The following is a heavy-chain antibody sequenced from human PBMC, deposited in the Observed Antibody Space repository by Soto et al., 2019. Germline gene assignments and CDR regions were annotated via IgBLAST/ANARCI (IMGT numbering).Heavy chain of an antibody. V-gene: IGHV4-34*01. D-gene: IGHD1-26*01. CDR1: GGSFSGYY. Sequence: ASETLSLTCAVYGGSFSGYYWSWIRQPPGKGLEWIGEINHSGSTNYNPSLKSRVTISVDTSKNQFSLKLSSVTAADTAVYYCAREVGAIVYWGQGTLVTVSS. CDR2: INHSGST. J-gene: IGHJ4*02. CDR3: AREVGAIVY.